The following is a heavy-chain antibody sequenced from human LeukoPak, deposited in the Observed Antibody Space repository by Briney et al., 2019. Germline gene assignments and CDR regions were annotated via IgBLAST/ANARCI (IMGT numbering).Heavy chain of an antibody. D-gene: IGHD3-22*01. V-gene: IGHV3-48*01. J-gene: IGHJ4*02. Sequence: GGSLRLSCAASGFTFNSYAMNWVRQAPGKGLEWVSYISSSSSTIYYADSVKGRFTISRDNAKNSLYLQMNSLRAEDTAVYYCAKGSYYDSSGYLTSWGQGTLVTVSS. CDR1: GFTFNSYA. CDR3: AKGSYYDSSGYLTS. CDR2: ISSSSSTI.